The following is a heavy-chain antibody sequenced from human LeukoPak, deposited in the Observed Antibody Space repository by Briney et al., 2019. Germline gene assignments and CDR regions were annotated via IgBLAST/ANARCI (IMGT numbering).Heavy chain of an antibody. V-gene: IGHV4-61*01. D-gene: IGHD5-12*01. CDR1: GASVSSGSYY. Sequence: PSETLSLTCTVSGASVSSGSYYWSWIRQPPGKGLEWLGFIYYSGSTSYNPSLKSRVTISVDTSKNQFSLKLSSVTAADTAVYYCARGAREGGYDSPYDSWGQGTLVTVSS. CDR3: ARGAREGGYDSPYDS. J-gene: IGHJ4*02. CDR2: IYYSGST.